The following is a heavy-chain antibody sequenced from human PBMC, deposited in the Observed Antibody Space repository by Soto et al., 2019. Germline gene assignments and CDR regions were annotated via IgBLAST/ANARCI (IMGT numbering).Heavy chain of an antibody. CDR3: AKASSISGGVFDY. CDR2: ISGNSGST. V-gene: IGHV3-23*01. J-gene: IGHJ4*02. D-gene: IGHD3-16*01. Sequence: EVQLLESGGGLVQPGGSLRLSCAASGFTFSRYAMTWVRQAPGKGLEWVSAISGNSGSTYFADSVKGRFTISRDNSKSTLYLQMNSLRAEDTAVYYCAKASSISGGVFDYWGQGTLITVSS. CDR1: GFTFSRYA.